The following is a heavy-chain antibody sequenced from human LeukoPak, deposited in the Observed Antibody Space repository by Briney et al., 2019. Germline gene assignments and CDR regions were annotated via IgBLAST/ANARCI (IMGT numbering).Heavy chain of an antibody. V-gene: IGHV3-43*02. CDR1: GFTFENYA. D-gene: IGHD6-13*01. CDR2: ISGDGDNP. J-gene: IGHJ4*02. Sequence: GGSLRLSCAASGFTFENYAMHWVRQVPGKGLEWVSLISGDGDNPYYADSVKGRFTISRDNSKKSLFLQMNGLRTDDTALYYCAKDIVESSGWYWYFDYWGQGTLVTVSS. CDR3: AKDIVESSGWYWYFDY.